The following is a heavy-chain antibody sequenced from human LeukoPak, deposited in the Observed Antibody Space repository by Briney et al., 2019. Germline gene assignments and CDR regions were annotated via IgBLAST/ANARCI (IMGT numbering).Heavy chain of an antibody. CDR2: ISAYNGKT. CDR3: ARDQGNGYYINWFDP. CDR1: GYTFFTSD. V-gene: IGHV1-18*01. D-gene: IGHD3-22*01. J-gene: IGHJ5*02. Sequence: ASVKVSCKASGYTFFTSDVSWVRQAPGQGLEWMGWISAYNGKTNYAQKFQGRVTMTTDTSISTAYMELSKLTSDDTAMYYCARDQGNGYYINWFDPWGQGTLVTVSS.